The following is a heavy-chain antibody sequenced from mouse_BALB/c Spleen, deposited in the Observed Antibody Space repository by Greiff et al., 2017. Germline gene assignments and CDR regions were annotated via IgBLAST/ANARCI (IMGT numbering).Heavy chain of an antibody. J-gene: IGHJ1*01. V-gene: IGHV1-7*01. CDR1: GYTFTSYW. Sequence: QVQLQQSGAELAKPGASVKMSCKASGYTFTSYWMHWVKQRPGQGLEWIGYINPSTGYTEYNQKYKDKATLTADKSSSTAYMQLSSLTSEDSAVYYCARSDGSSYEYFDVWGAGTTVTVSS. CDR3: ARSDGSSYEYFDV. CDR2: INPSTGYT. D-gene: IGHD1-1*01.